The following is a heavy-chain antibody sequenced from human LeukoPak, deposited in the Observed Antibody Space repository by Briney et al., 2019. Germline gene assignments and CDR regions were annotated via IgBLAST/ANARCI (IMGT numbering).Heavy chain of an antibody. V-gene: IGHV3-74*01. D-gene: IGHD5-12*01. Sequence: LTGGSLRLSCAASGFTFSNYWVHWVRQAPGKGLVWVSRINSDGINTSYADSVKGRFTISRDNAKNTLNLQMNSLRAEDTAVYYCARDQGPLNSGWGTNLDYWGQGSLVTVSS. CDR1: GFTFSNYW. CDR2: INSDGINT. CDR3: ARDQGPLNSGWGTNLDY. J-gene: IGHJ4*02.